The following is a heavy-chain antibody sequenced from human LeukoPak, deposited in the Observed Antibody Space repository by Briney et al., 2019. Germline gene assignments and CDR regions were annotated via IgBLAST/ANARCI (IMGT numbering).Heavy chain of an antibody. CDR2: MNPNSGNT. V-gene: IGHV1-8*02. Sequence: GASVKVSCKASGYTFTSYGISWVRQAPGQGLEWMGWMNPNSGNTGYAQKFQGRVTMTRNTSISTAYMELSSLRSEDTAVYYCARGFGSSSPIKPKSFDYWGQGTLVTVSS. CDR1: GYTFTSYG. D-gene: IGHD6-6*01. CDR3: ARGFGSSSPIKPKSFDY. J-gene: IGHJ4*02.